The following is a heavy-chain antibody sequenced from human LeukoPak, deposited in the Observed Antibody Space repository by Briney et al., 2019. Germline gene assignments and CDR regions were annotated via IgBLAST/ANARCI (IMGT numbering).Heavy chain of an antibody. CDR1: GYTFTSYG. D-gene: IGHD5-12*01. CDR2: ISAYNDNT. CDR3: ARVKRGYSGYDYTY. J-gene: IGHJ4*02. V-gene: IGHV1-18*01. Sequence: GASVKVSCKASGYTFTSYGISWVRQAPGQGLEWMGWISAYNDNTNYAQKLQGRVTMTTDTSTSTAYMELRSLRSDDTAVYYCARVKRGYSGYDYTYWGQGTLVTVSS.